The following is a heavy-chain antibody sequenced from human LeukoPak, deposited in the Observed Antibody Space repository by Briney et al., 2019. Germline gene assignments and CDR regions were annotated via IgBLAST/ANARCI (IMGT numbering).Heavy chain of an antibody. D-gene: IGHD2-21*02. CDR3: ARESPACGEDCYFDY. CDR2: ITYDGTNK. Sequence: PGGSLRLSCAASGFTFGSYAMHWVRQAPGRWLEWVAGITYDGTNKFYADSVKGRFTISRDNSKNTLYLQMNSLRTDDTGVYYCARESPACGEDCYFDYWGQGTLVTVSS. J-gene: IGHJ4*02. CDR1: GFTFGSYA. V-gene: IGHV3-30-3*01.